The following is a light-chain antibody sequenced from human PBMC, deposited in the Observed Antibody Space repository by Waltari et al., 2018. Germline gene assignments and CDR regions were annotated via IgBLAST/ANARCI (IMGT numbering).Light chain of an antibody. CDR2: STS. CDR3: QQFGDSPPSWT. J-gene: IGKJ1*01. V-gene: IGKV3-20*01. Sequence: EIVLTQSPGTLSLSPGERATPPCRASQSVSSSYLAWYQHKPGQAPRLLIYSTSSRATGIPDRFSGSGSGTDFTLTISRLEPEDFAMYYCQQFGDSPPSWTFGQGTKVEIK. CDR1: QSVSSSY.